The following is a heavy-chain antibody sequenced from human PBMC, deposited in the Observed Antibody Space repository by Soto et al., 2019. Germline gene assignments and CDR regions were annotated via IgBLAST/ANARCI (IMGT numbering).Heavy chain of an antibody. V-gene: IGHV1-18*01. CDR1: GYTFTDHG. D-gene: IGHD2-21*01. J-gene: IGHJ5*02. CDR3: AREREGSYSPADL. CDR2: VSSYNGNT. Sequence: QVQLVQSGAEVKQPGASVTVSCQTSGYTFTDHGINWVRQAPGQALEWMGWVSSYNGNTNYAYDLKDRVIMTADTSTSTAYMDLRNLRSDDTALYYCAREREGSYSPADLWGLGTLVTVAS.